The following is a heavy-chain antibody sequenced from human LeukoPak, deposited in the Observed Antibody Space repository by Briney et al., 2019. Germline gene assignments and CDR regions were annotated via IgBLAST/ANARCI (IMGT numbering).Heavy chain of an antibody. D-gene: IGHD6-13*01. CDR1: GGSISSYY. J-gene: IGHJ4*02. CDR2: IYTSGST. Sequence: SETLSLTCTVSGGSISSYYWSWIRQPAGKGLEWIGRIYTSGSTNYNPSLKSRVTMSVDTSKDQFSLKLSSVTAADTAVYYCARVGLYSSSWYYFDYWGQGTLVTVSS. CDR3: ARVGLYSSSWYYFDY. V-gene: IGHV4-4*07.